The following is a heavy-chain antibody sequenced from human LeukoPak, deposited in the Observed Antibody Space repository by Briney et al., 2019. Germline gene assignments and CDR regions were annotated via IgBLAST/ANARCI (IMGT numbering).Heavy chain of an antibody. CDR2: IYHSGST. J-gene: IGHJ5*02. Sequence: SETLSLTCTVSGYSISSGYYWGWIRQPPGKGLEWIGSIYHSGSTYYNPSLKSRVTVSLDTSKNQFSLKLSSVTAADTAVYYCARDLYGSTSSPFDPWGQGTLVTVSS. CDR3: ARDLYGSTSSPFDP. CDR1: GYSISSGYY. D-gene: IGHD6-6*01. V-gene: IGHV4-38-2*02.